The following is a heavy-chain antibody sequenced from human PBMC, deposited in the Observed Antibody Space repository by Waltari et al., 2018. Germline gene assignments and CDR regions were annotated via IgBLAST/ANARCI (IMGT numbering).Heavy chain of an antibody. CDR3: ARMAYRTSYHYYYMDV. CDR2: IYSSGST. V-gene: IGHV4-4*07. D-gene: IGHD1-26*01. CDR1: GGSISNYY. J-gene: IGHJ6*03. Sequence: QVQLQESGPGLVKPSETLSLTCTVSGGSISNYYWSWIRQPAGKRLEWLGRIYSSGSTNYNPSLESRVTMSVDTSKNQFSLKLSSVTAADTAVYYCARMAYRTSYHYYYMDVWGKGTTVTISS.